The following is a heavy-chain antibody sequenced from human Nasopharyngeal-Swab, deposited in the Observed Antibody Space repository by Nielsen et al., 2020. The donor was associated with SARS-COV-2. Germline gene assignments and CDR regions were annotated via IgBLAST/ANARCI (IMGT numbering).Heavy chain of an antibody. CDR3: ARTAFYYDILTGYYPTYYYYYIDV. V-gene: IGHV1-69*06. J-gene: IGHJ6*03. Sequence: SVKVSCKASGGTFSSYAISWVRQAPGQGLEWMGGIIPIFGTANYAQKFQGRVTITADKSTSTAYMELSSLRSEDTAVYYCARTAFYYDILTGYYPTYYYYYIDVWGKGTTVTVSS. D-gene: IGHD3-9*01. CDR1: GGTFSSYA. CDR2: IIPIFGTA.